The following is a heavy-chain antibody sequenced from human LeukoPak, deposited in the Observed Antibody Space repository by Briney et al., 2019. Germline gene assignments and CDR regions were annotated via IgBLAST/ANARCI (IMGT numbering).Heavy chain of an antibody. J-gene: IGHJ6*03. V-gene: IGHV4-39*01. CDR1: GGSISSSSYD. D-gene: IGHD2-15*01. Sequence: SETLSLTCTVSGGSISSSSYDWGWIRQPPGKGLEWFGSIYYSGSTYYNPSLKSRVTISVDTSKTQFSLKLSSVTAADTAVYYCASHCSGGSCYPPAPYYYYYMDVWGKGTTVTISS. CDR2: IYYSGST. CDR3: ASHCSGGSCYPPAPYYYYYMDV.